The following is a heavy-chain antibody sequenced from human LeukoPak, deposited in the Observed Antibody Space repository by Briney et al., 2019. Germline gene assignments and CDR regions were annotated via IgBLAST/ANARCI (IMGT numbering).Heavy chain of an antibody. Sequence: PSETLSLTCTVSGGSISSSTYLWGWIRQPPGKGLEWIGTIYYSGSTYYNPSLKSRVTISVDTSKNQFSLKLSSVTAADTAVYYCARAVGVTPFDYWGQGTLVTVSS. CDR1: GGSISSSTYL. CDR3: ARAVGVTPFDY. V-gene: IGHV4-39*07. J-gene: IGHJ4*02. D-gene: IGHD2-15*01. CDR2: IYYSGST.